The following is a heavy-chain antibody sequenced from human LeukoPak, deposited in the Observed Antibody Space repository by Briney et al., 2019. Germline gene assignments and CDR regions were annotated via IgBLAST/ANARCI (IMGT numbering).Heavy chain of an antibody. CDR3: ARASGSYPYYYYMDV. CDR2: IYSGGST. Sequence: PGGSLRLSCAVSGFTVSSNYMSWVRQAPGKGLEWVSVIYSGGSTYYADSVKGRFTISRDNSKNTLYLQMNSLRAEDTAVYYCARASGSYPYYYYMDVWGKGTTVTVSS. D-gene: IGHD1-26*01. J-gene: IGHJ6*03. V-gene: IGHV3-53*01. CDR1: GFTVSSNY.